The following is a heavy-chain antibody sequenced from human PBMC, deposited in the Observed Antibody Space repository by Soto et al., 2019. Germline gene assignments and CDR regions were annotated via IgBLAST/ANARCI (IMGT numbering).Heavy chain of an antibody. CDR2: ISAYNGNT. V-gene: IGHV1-18*04. CDR3: ARWSGYHRGGGGWFDP. D-gene: IGHD3-3*01. J-gene: IGHJ5*02. CDR1: GYTFTSYG. Sequence: GASVKVSCKASGYTFTSYGISWVRQAPGQGLEWMGWISAYNGNTNYAQKLQGRVTMTTDTSTSTAYMELRSLRSDDTAVYYCARWSGYHRGGGGWFDPWGQGTLVTVSS.